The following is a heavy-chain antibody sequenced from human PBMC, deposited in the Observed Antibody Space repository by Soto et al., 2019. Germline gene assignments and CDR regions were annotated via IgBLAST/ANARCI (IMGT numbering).Heavy chain of an antibody. J-gene: IGHJ6*02. CDR1: GFTFSSNA. Sequence: EVQLLESGGGLVQPGGSLRLSCAASGFTFSSNAMSWVRQAPGKGLEWVSAISGSGGDTYYADSVKGRFTISRDNSKNTLYLQMNSLRAEDTAVYYCAKCLTGTPGARGMDVWGQGTTVTVSS. D-gene: IGHD1-20*01. CDR3: AKCLTGTPGARGMDV. CDR2: ISGSGGDT. V-gene: IGHV3-23*01.